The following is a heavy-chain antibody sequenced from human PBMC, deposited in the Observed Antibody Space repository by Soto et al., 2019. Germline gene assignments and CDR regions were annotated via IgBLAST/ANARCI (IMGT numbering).Heavy chain of an antibody. CDR1: GGSFSGYY. Sequence: SETLSLTCAVYGGSFSGYYWSWIRQPPGKGLEWIGEINHSGSTNYNPSLKSRATISVDTSKNQFSLKLSSVTAADTAVYYCARGLTSQYNWNYFYYYYMDVWGKGTTVTVSS. J-gene: IGHJ6*03. V-gene: IGHV4-34*01. CDR2: INHSGST. D-gene: IGHD1-20*01. CDR3: ARGLTSQYNWNYFYYYYMDV.